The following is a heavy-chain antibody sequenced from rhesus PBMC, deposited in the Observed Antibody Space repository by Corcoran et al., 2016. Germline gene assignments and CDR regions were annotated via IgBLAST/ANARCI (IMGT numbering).Heavy chain of an antibody. CDR3: ERVGWLVY. V-gene: IGHV1-138*01. J-gene: IGHJ4*01. Sequence: QVQLVQSGAEVKKPGSSVKVSCKASGYTFTDYYMHWVRQAPGQGLEWMGEIHPKTGGTNYAQKFQGRVTMTRDTSTGTAYMELSSLRSEDTAVYYCERVGWLVYWGQGVLVTVSS. CDR2: IHPKTGGT. CDR1: GYTFTDYY. D-gene: IGHD2-21*01.